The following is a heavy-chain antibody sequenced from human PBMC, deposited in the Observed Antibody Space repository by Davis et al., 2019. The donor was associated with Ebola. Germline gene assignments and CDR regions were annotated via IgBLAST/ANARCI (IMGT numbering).Heavy chain of an antibody. CDR1: GGSFSGYY. J-gene: IGHJ4*02. V-gene: IGHV4-34*01. CDR3: ARGGTDYSGSGNDYNSIDYFEY. CDR2: INHSGST. Sequence: MPSETLSLTCAVYGGSFSGYYWSWIRQPPGKGLEWIGEINHSGSTNYNPSLKSRVTISVDTSKNQFSLKLSSVTAADTAVYYCARGGTDYSGSGNDYNSIDYFEYWGQGTLVTASS. D-gene: IGHD3-10*01.